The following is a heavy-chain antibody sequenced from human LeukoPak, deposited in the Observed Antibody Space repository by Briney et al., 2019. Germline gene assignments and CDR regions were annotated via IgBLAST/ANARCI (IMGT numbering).Heavy chain of an antibody. CDR2: ISSSGSTI. CDR1: GFTFSDYY. D-gene: IGHD3-22*01. CDR3: ARELTYYYDSSGYNPIDY. V-gene: IGHV3-11*04. J-gene: IGHJ4*01. Sequence: GGSLRLSCAASGFTFSDYYMSWIRQDPGKGLEWVSYISSSGSTIYYADSVKGRFTISRDNAKNSLYLQMNSLRAEDTAVYDCARELTYYYDSSGYNPIDYWGQGTLVTVSS.